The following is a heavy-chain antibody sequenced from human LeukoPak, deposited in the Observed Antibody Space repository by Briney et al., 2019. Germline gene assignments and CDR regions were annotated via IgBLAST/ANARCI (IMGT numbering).Heavy chain of an antibody. CDR1: GFTFSSYW. CDR3: ARGGTYYYDSSGYPHFDY. Sequence: GGSLRLSCAASGFTFSSYWMSWVRQAPGKGLEWVANIKQDGSEKYYVDSVKGRFTISRDNAKNSLYLQMNSLRAEDTAVYYCARGGTYYYDSSGYPHFDYWGQGTLVTVSS. J-gene: IGHJ4*02. CDR2: IKQDGSEK. D-gene: IGHD3-22*01. V-gene: IGHV3-7*01.